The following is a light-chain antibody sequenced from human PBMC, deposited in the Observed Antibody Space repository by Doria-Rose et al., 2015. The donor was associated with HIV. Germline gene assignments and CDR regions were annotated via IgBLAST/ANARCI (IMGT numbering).Light chain of an antibody. CDR1: QSFSSTY. CDR3: HQYGTSWT. V-gene: IGKV3-20*01. Sequence: TQPPGTLSLSPGERATLSCRASQSFSSTYLAWCQQKPGQAPSLLIYDGSTRATGIPDRFSASGSGTDFTLTISRLEPEDFALYYCHQYGTSWTFGQGTKVEI. J-gene: IGKJ1*01. CDR2: DGS.